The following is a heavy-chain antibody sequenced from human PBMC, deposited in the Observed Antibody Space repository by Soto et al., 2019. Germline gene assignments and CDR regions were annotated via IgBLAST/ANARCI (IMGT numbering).Heavy chain of an antibody. CDR2: ISYDGSNK. D-gene: IGHD4-17*01. CDR1: GFTFSNYG. V-gene: IGHV3-30*18. CDR3: AKDFYGS. Sequence: GGSLRLSCAASGFTFSNYGMHWVRQAPGKGLEWVAVISYDGSNKYYADSVKGRFTISRDNSKNTLYLQMNSLRAEDTAVYYCAKDFYGSWGQGTLVTVSS. J-gene: IGHJ4*02.